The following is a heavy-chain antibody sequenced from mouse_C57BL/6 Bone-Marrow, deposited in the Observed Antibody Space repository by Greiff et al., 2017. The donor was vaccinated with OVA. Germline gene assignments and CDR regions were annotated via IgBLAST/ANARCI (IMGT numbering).Heavy chain of an antibody. CDR3: ARRTVVRNWYFDV. J-gene: IGHJ1*03. CDR1: GYTFTSYW. Sequence: VQLQQPGAELVKPGASVKLSCKASGYTFTSYWMQWVKQRPGQGLEWIGEIDPSDSYTNYNQKFTGKATLTVDTSSSTAYMQLSSLTSEDSAVYYCARRTVVRNWYFDVWGTGTTVTVSS. D-gene: IGHD1-1*01. CDR2: IDPSDSYT. V-gene: IGHV1-50*01.